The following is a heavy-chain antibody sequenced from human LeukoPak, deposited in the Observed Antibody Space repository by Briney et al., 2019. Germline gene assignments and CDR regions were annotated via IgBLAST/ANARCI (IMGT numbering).Heavy chain of an antibody. CDR2: IGAYNGDT. J-gene: IGHJ4*02. V-gene: IGHV1-18*04. D-gene: IGHD2-15*01. CDR1: GYTFTSFG. Sequence: GSSVRVSCNPSGYTFTSFGISWVRQARGQGLDGMGWIGAYNGDTNYAQKYQGRVTMATDTSTSTAYIDLRSLRSDDTAVYYCTRDHCRGDNCPSFDYWGQGTLVTVSS. CDR3: TRDHCRGDNCPSFDY.